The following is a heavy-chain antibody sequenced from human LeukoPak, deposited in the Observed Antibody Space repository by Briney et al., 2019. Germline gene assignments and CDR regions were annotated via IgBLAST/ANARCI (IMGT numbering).Heavy chain of an antibody. CDR2: INAGNGNT. J-gene: IGHJ4*02. Sequence: APVKVSCKASGYTFTSYAMHWVRQAPGQRLEWMGWINAGNGNTKYSQKFQGRVTITRDTSASTAYMELSSLRSEDTAVYYCARDLTYYYGSGSLTGGDYWGQGTLVTVSS. V-gene: IGHV1-3*01. D-gene: IGHD3-10*01. CDR3: ARDLTYYYGSGSLTGGDY. CDR1: GYTFTSYA.